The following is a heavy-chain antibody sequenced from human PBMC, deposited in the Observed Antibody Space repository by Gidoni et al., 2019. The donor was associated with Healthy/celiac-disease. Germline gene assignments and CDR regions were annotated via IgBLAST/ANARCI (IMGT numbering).Heavy chain of an antibody. CDR3: ARMNYHDGSGSTIDY. J-gene: IGHJ4*02. CDR1: GFTFSSYW. D-gene: IGHD3-10*01. Sequence: EVHLVESGGGLVQPGGSLRLSCSASGFTFSSYWMHWVRQSPVKGLVWVSRINNDGGSTVYGDSVKGRFTISRDNAKSTLFLQMNSLRAEDTAVYYCARMNYHDGSGSTIDYWGQGTLVTVSS. CDR2: INNDGGST. V-gene: IGHV3-74*01.